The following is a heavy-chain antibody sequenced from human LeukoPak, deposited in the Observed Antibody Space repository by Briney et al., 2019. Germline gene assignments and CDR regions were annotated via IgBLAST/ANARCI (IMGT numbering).Heavy chain of an antibody. D-gene: IGHD1-26*01. CDR3: ARDMRGSYNWFDP. CDR2: ISSSGSTI. Sequence: GGSLRLSCAASGFTFSSYGMHWVRQAPGKGLEWVSYISSSGSTIYYADSVKGRFTISRDNAKNSLYLQMNSLRAEDTAVYYCARDMRGSYNWFDPWGQGTLVTVSS. J-gene: IGHJ5*02. CDR1: GFTFSSYG. V-gene: IGHV3-48*04.